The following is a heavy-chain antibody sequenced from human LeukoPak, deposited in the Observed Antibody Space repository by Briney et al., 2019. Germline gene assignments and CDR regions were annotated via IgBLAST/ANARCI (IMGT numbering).Heavy chain of an antibody. V-gene: IGHV4-39*07. Sequence: SETLSLTCTVSGGSISSSSYYWGWIRQPPGKGLEWIGSIYYSGSTYYNPSLKSRVTISVDTSKNQFSLKLSSVTAADTAVYYCARAGVAAAGPYYYYYMDVWGKGTTVTISS. CDR1: GGSISSSSYY. D-gene: IGHD6-13*01. J-gene: IGHJ6*03. CDR2: IYYSGST. CDR3: ARAGVAAAGPYYYYYMDV.